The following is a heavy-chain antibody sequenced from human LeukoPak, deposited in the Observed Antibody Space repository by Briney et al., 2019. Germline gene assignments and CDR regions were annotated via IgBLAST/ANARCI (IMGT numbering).Heavy chain of an antibody. CDR1: GYSISSGYY. J-gene: IGHJ6*03. V-gene: IGHV4-38-2*02. D-gene: IGHD3-10*01. Sequence: KTSETLSLTCTVSGYSISSGYYWGWIRQPPGKGLEWIGSIYHSGSTYYNPSLKSRVTISVDTSKNQFSLKLSSVTAADTAVYYCARGITMVRGVTNEYYYYYMDVWGKGTTVTVSS. CDR2: IYHSGST. CDR3: ARGITMVRGVTNEYYYYYMDV.